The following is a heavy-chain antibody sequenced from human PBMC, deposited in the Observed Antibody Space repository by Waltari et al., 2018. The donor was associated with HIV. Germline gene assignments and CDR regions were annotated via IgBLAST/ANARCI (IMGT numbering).Heavy chain of an antibody. V-gene: IGHV3-74*01. Sequence: VQLVESGGGSIKTGGSLRLSCAASGFSVRNHWMDRVRQGPGKGLVWVARINSDGSSRNYVDAVKGRFVISRDNARNTVYLQLNNLKVEDTAVYFCARASHYIEFSTFDGDYYFDFWGRGTRVAVSS. CDR2: INSDGSSR. CDR3: ARASHYIEFSTFDGDYYFDF. J-gene: IGHJ4*02. D-gene: IGHD3-3*02. CDR1: GFSVRNHW.